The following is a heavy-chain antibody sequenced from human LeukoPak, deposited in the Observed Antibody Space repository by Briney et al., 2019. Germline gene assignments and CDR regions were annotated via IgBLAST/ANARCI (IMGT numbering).Heavy chain of an antibody. V-gene: IGHV3-23*01. Sequence: PGGSLRLSCAAPGFTFSDYALTWVRRAPGKGLGWVSGISGSGGTTYYADSVKGRFTISRDNSKNTLYLQMNSLRVEDAAVYYCARVSQQWLTYSDYWGQGTLVTVSS. CDR2: ISGSGGTT. J-gene: IGHJ4*02. D-gene: IGHD6-19*01. CDR3: ARVSQQWLTYSDY. CDR1: GFTFSDYA.